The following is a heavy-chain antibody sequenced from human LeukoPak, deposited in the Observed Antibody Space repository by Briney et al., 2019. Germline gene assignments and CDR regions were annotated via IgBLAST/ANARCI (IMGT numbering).Heavy chain of an antibody. V-gene: IGHV1-8*02. CDR1: GYTFTSYD. Sequence: ASVKVSCKASGYTFTSYDINWVRQATGQGLEWMGWMNPNSGNTGYAQKFQGRVTMTRDTSISTAYMELRGLRFDDTATYYCARDWELRWSQGGLDYWGQGTLLAVSS. D-gene: IGHD3-10*01. J-gene: IGHJ4*02. CDR3: ARDWELRWSQGGLDY. CDR2: MNPNSGNT.